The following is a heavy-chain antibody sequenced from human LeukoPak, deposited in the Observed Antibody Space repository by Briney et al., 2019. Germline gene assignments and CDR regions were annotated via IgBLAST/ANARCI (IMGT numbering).Heavy chain of an antibody. J-gene: IGHJ4*02. CDR2: ISSSSSYI. D-gene: IGHD3-9*01. V-gene: IGHV3-21*01. Sequence: PGGSLRLSCAASGFTFSSYGMHWVRQAPGKGLEWVSSISSSSSYIYYADSVKGRFTISRDNAKNSLYLHMNSLRAEDTAVYYCARASFPDKKFDYWGQGTLVTVSS. CDR3: ARASFPDKKFDY. CDR1: GFTFSSYG.